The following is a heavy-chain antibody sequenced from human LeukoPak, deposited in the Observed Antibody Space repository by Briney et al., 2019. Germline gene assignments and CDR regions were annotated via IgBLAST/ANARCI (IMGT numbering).Heavy chain of an antibody. Sequence: SETLSLTCTVSGGSISNYYWSWIRQPPGKGLEWIGYIYDSGSTNYNPSLKSRVTISVDTSKNQFSLKLSSVTAADTAVYYCARVAGGRYYFDYWGQGTLVTVSS. J-gene: IGHJ4*02. CDR3: ARVAGGRYYFDY. D-gene: IGHD3-16*01. V-gene: IGHV4-59*01. CDR2: IYDSGST. CDR1: GGSISNYY.